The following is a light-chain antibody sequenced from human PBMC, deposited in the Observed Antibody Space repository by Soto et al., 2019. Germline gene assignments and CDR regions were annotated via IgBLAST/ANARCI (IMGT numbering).Light chain of an antibody. V-gene: IGKV3-20*01. J-gene: IGKJ2*01. CDR3: QQSGSSPYT. Sequence: EIVLTQSPGTLSLSPGERATLSCRASQSVSSSYLAWYQQKPGQAPRLLIYGASSRATGIPDRFSGSGSGTDFTLTISRLEPEDFAVYSCQQSGSSPYTFGHGTKLEI. CDR2: GAS. CDR1: QSVSSSY.